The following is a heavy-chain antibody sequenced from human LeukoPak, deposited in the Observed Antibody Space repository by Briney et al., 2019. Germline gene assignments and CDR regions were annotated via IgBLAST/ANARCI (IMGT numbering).Heavy chain of an antibody. CDR3: ARDSRTVTPFDP. CDR2: IIPIFGTA. D-gene: IGHD4-11*01. V-gene: IGHV1-69*06. Sequence: EASVKVSCKASGGTFSSYAISWVRQAPGQGLEWMGGIIPIFGTANYAQKFQGRVTITADKSTSTAYMELSSLRSEDTAVYYCARDSRTVTPFDPWGQGTLVTVSS. CDR1: GGTFSSYA. J-gene: IGHJ5*02.